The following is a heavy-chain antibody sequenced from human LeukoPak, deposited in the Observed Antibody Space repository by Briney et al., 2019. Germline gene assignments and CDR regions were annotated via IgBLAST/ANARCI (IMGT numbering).Heavy chain of an antibody. J-gene: IGHJ4*02. D-gene: IGHD6-13*01. V-gene: IGHV5-51*01. CDR2: IYPGDSDT. CDR1: YW. Sequence: YWSWIRQHPGKGLEWMGIIYPGDSDTRYSPSFQGQVTISADKSISTAYLQWSSLKASDTAMYYCARRGESSSWYPIDYWGQGTLVTVSS. CDR3: ARRGESSSWYPIDY.